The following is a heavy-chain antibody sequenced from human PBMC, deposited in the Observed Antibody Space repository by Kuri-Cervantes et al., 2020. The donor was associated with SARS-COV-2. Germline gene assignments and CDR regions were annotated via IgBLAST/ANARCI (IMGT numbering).Heavy chain of an antibody. CDR2: INPSGSGA. D-gene: IGHD3-10*01. CDR3: ATYRWVRGVRRYFDY. Sequence: ASVKVSCKASGYTFSDQYMYWVRQAPGQGLEWMGIINPSGSGARYPQRFQGRVTMTEDTSTDTAYMELSSLRSEDTAVYYCATYRWVRGVRRYFDYWGQGTLVTVSS. CDR1: GYTFSDQY. V-gene: IGHV1-46*01. J-gene: IGHJ4*02.